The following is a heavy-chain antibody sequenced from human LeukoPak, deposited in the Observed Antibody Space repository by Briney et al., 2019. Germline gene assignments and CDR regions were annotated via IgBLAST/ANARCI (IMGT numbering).Heavy chain of an antibody. J-gene: IGHJ6*03. D-gene: IGHD1-26*01. CDR3: ARPGGIEDYYYYMDV. CDR2: IYYSGST. V-gene: IGHV4-39*01. CDR1: GGSISSSSYY. Sequence: SETLSLTCTVSGGSISSSSYYGGWIRQPPGKGLEWIGSIYYSGSTYYNPSLKSRVTISVDTSKNQFSLKLSSVTAADTAVYYCARPGGIEDYYYYMDVWGKGTTVTVSS.